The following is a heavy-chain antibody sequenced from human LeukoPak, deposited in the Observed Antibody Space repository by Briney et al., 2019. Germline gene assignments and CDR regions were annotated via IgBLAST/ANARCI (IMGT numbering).Heavy chain of an antibody. CDR1: GFTFSISA. J-gene: IGHJ5*02. CDR2: ISGGGTI. Sequence: PGGSLRLSCAASGFTFSISAMKWVRQAPGKGLEGVSSISGGGTIYSADSVRGRFIISRDTSKNTLYLQMNSLRAEDTAVYYCAKLLMANDYGDPWGEGTLVTVSS. D-gene: IGHD4-17*01. V-gene: IGHV3-23*01. CDR3: AKLLMANDYGDP.